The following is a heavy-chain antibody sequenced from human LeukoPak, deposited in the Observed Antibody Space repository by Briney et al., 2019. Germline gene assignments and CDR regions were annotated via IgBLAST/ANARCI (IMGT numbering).Heavy chain of an antibody. V-gene: IGHV4-34*01. Sequence: PSETLSLTCAVYGGSFSGYYWSWIRQPPGKGLEWIGEINHSGSTNYNPYLKSRVTISVDTSKNQFSLELSSVTAADTAVYYCARRLWFGEFYFDYWGQGTLVTVSS. D-gene: IGHD3-10*01. CDR2: INHSGST. J-gene: IGHJ4*02. CDR1: GGSFSGYY. CDR3: ARRLWFGEFYFDY.